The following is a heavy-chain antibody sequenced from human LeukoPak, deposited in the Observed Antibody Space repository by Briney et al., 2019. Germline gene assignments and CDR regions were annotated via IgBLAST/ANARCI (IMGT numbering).Heavy chain of an antibody. J-gene: IGHJ6*02. CDR3: AKLWFGELLYYGMDV. CDR1: GYTFTCYY. D-gene: IGHD3-10*01. V-gene: IGHV1-2*06. Sequence: ASVKVSCKASGYTFTCYYMHWVRQAPGQGLEWMGRINPNSGGTNYAQKFQGRVTMTRDTSISTAYMELSRLRSDDTAVYYCAKLWFGELLYYGMDVWGQGTTVTVSS. CDR2: INPNSGGT.